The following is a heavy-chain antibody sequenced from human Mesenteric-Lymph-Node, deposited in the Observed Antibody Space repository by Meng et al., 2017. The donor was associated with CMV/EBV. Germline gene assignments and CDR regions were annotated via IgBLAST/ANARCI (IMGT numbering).Heavy chain of an antibody. D-gene: IGHD2-2*01. CDR3: ARSTPAALLIYYYYYGMDV. Sequence: ASVKVSCKASGYTFTSYYMHWVRQAPGQGLEWMGWINPNSGGTNYAQKFQGRVTMTRDTSISTAYMELSRLRSDDTAVYYCARSTPAALLIYYYYYGMDVWGQGTTVTVSS. CDR1: GYTFTSYY. J-gene: IGHJ6*02. CDR2: INPNSGGT. V-gene: IGHV1-2*02.